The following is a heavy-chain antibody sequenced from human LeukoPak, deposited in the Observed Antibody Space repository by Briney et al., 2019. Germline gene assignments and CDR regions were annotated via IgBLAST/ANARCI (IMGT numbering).Heavy chain of an antibody. V-gene: IGHV1-69-2*01. J-gene: IGHJ4*02. CDR1: GYTFTDYY. CDR3: ATGVGATSEVSFDY. Sequence: ASVKVSCKVSGYTFTDYYMHWVQQAPGKGLKWMGLVDPEDGETIYAEKFQGRVTITADTSTDTAYMELSSLRSEDTAVYYCATGVGATSEVSFDYWGQGTLVTVSS. CDR2: VDPEDGET. D-gene: IGHD1-26*01.